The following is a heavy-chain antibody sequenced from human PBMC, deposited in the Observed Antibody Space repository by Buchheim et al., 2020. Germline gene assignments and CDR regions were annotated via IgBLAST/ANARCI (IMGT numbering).Heavy chain of an antibody. Sequence: EVQFLESGGGLVQPGGSLRLSCVGSGFPFINYAVSWVRQAPGKRPEWVSTIIGGSTNIYYADSVKGRFTISRDNSANTLSLQMSRLRAEDTAVYYCAKNRGVPPFFEYWGHGTL. J-gene: IGHJ4*01. CDR3: AKNRGVPPFFEY. CDR1: GFPFINYA. V-gene: IGHV3-23*01. CDR2: IIGGSTNI. D-gene: IGHD2-8*01.